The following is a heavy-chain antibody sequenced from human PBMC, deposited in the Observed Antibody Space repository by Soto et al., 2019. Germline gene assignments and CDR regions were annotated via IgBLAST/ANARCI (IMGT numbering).Heavy chain of an antibody. CDR1: GFTFRSYV. J-gene: IGHJ4*02. V-gene: IGHV3-23*01. Sequence: EVQVLESGGGLEQPGGSLRLSCAASGFTFRSYVMSWVRQAPGKGLEWVSSISGSGGNRYYADSVKGRFTISRDNSNNAVYLQVDSLRAEDTAIYYCARFRSGIGWDFWGQGTLVTVSS. CDR2: ISGSGGNR. D-gene: IGHD2-15*01. CDR3: ARFRSGIGWDF.